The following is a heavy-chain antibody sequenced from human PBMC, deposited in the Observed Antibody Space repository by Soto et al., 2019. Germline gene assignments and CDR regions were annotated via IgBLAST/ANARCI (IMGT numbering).Heavy chain of an antibody. CDR3: ATDDPINKS. V-gene: IGHV3-15*01. Sequence: EVQLVESGGGLVKPGGSLRLSCAASGFTFSNAWMSWVRQAPGKGLEWVGRIKSKTNGETTDYAAPVKGRFTISRDDSKNTLYLQMNSLKTDDTAVYYCATDDPINKSWGQGTLVTVSS. CDR2: IKSKTNGETT. J-gene: IGHJ5*02. CDR1: GFTFSNAW.